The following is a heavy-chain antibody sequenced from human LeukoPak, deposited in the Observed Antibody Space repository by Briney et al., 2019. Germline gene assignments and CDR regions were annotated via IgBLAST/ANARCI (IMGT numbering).Heavy chain of an antibody. Sequence: GGSLRLSCAASGFTFSSYSMNWVRQAPGKGLEWVSYISSSSSTICSADSVKGRFTISRDNSKNTLYLQMNSLRAEDTAVYYCARTVAGLYYFDYWGQGTLVTVSS. CDR3: ARTVAGLYYFDY. CDR1: GFTFSSYS. CDR2: ISSSSSTI. J-gene: IGHJ4*02. D-gene: IGHD6-19*01. V-gene: IGHV3-48*01.